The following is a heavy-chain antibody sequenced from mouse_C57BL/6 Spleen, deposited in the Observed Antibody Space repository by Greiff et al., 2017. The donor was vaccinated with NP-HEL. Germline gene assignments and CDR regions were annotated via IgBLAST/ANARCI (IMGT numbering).Heavy chain of an antibody. CDR1: GYTFTDYY. D-gene: IGHD1-1*01. J-gene: IGHJ2*01. CDR2: INPNNGGT. Sequence: VQLQQSGPELVKPGASVKISCKASGYTFTDYYMNWVKQSHGKSLEWIGDINPNNGGTSYNQKFKGKATLTVDKSSSTAYMELRSLTSEDSAVYYCARSYYYGSSYVDYWGQGTTLTVSS. V-gene: IGHV1-26*01. CDR3: ARSYYYGSSYVDY.